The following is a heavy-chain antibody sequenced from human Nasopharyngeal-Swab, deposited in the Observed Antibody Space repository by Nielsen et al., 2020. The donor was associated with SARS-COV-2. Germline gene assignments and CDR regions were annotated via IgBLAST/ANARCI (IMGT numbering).Heavy chain of an antibody. Sequence: SETLSLTCTVSGGSTSSSSYYWGWIRQPPGKGLEWIGSIYYSGSTYYNPSLKSRVTISVDTSKNQFSLKLSSVTAADTAVYYCARGKIGCSSTSCYGFWFDPWGQGTLVTVSS. V-gene: IGHV4-39*01. CDR1: GGSTSSSSYY. CDR2: IYYSGST. CDR3: ARGKIGCSSTSCYGFWFDP. J-gene: IGHJ5*02. D-gene: IGHD2-2*01.